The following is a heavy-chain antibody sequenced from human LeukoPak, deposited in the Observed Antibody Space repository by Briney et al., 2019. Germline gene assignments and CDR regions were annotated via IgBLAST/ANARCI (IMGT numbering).Heavy chain of an antibody. V-gene: IGHV3-53*01. CDR2: IYSGGST. CDR1: GFIVSSNY. J-gene: IGHJ3*02. Sequence: GSLRLSCAASGFIVSSNYMSWVRQAPGKGLEWVSVIYSGGSTYYADSVKGRFAISRDNSKNTLYLQMNSLRAEDTAVYYCAKRANNDAFDIWGQGTMVTVSS. CDR3: AKRANNDAFDI. D-gene: IGHD4/OR15-4a*01.